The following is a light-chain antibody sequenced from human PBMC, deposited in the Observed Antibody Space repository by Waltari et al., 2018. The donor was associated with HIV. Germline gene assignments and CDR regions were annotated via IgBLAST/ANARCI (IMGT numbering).Light chain of an antibody. J-gene: IGLJ3*02. CDR3: QTWAVGIRV. CDR1: SGHSDYA. Sequence: QLVLTQSPSASASLGASVKLTCTLSSGHSDYAIAWHQQRPQKGPRYLMKLNSDGSHNKGGGIPDRFSGSSSGAERYLTISSLQSEDEADYYCQTWAVGIRVFGGGTKLTVL. CDR2: LNSDGSH. V-gene: IGLV4-69*02.